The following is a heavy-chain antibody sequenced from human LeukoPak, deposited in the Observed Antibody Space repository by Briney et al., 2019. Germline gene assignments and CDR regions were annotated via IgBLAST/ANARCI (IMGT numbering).Heavy chain of an antibody. V-gene: IGHV4-39*01. CDR1: GGSISSTSYY. J-gene: IGHJ4*02. D-gene: IGHD6-13*01. CDR3: ARQGLQQLLPGSNF. CDR2: IYYSGAT. Sequence: SGTLSLTCTVSGGSISSTSYYWGWIRQAPGKGLEWLASIYYSGATYYNPSLKSRLTVSGDTSNNRFSLELTSVTAADTAVYYCARQGLQQLLPGSNFWGQGTLVTVSS.